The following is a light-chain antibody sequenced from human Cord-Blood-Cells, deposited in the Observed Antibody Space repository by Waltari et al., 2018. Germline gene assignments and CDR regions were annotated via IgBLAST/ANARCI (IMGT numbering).Light chain of an antibody. Sequence: DIQMTQSPSSLSASVGDRVTITCQASQDISNDLNWYQQKPGKAPKLLIYDASNLETGVPSRFSGSGAGTDFTCTISSLQPEDIGTYYCQQYDTLPPTFGGGTKVESK. CDR3: QQYDTLPPT. CDR2: DAS. J-gene: IGKJ4*01. V-gene: IGKV1-33*01. CDR1: QDISND.